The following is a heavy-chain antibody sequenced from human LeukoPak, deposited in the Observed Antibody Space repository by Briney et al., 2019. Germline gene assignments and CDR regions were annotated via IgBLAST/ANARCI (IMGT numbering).Heavy chain of an antibody. CDR3: ARIGYSYGHDAFDI. D-gene: IGHD5-18*01. Sequence: GASVTVSCKASGYTFTNYGISWVRQAPGQGLEWMGWISAYNANTNYAQKLQGRVTMTTDTSTSTAYMELRSLRSDDTAVYYCARIGYSYGHDAFDIWGQGTMVTVSS. V-gene: IGHV1-18*01. CDR2: ISAYNANT. CDR1: GYTFTNYG. J-gene: IGHJ3*02.